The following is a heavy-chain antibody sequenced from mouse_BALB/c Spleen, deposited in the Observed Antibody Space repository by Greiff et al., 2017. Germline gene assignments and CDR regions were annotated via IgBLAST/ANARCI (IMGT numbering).Heavy chain of an antibody. CDR1: GYSITSDYA. J-gene: IGHJ3*01. Sequence: EVKLVESGPGLVKPSQSLSLTCTVTGYSITSDYAWNWIRQFPGNKLEWMGYISYSGSTSYNPSLKSRISITRDTSKNQFFLQLNSVTTEDTATYYCARWNGNYVAYWGQGTLVTVSA. CDR2: ISYSGST. D-gene: IGHD2-1*01. CDR3: ARWNGNYVAY. V-gene: IGHV3-2*02.